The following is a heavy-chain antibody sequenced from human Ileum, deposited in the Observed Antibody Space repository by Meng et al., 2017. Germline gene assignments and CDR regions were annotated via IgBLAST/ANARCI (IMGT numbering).Heavy chain of an antibody. V-gene: IGHV1-8*01. D-gene: IGHD3-3*01. CDR2: MNPNSGNT. J-gene: IGHJ6*02. Sequence: ASAMVFCNASGYTFTSYDINWVRQATGQGLEWMGWMNPNSGNTGYAQKFQGRVTMTRNTSISTAYMELSSLRSEDTAVYYCASRDFWSGYYYGMDVWGQGTTVTVSS. CDR1: GYTFTSYD. CDR3: ASRDFWSGYYYGMDV.